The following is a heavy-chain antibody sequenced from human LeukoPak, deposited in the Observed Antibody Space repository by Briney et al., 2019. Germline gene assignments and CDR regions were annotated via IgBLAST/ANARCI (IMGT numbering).Heavy chain of an antibody. CDR2: IYYSGST. CDR1: GGSISSYY. D-gene: IGHD1-26*01. Sequence: SETLSLTCSVSGGSISSYYWSWARQPPGKGLEWIGDIYYSGSTNYNPSLKSRVTISVDTSKNQFFLILSSVTAADTAVYYCAGAYSGSYSYFDHWGQGTLVTVSS. V-gene: IGHV4-59*01. J-gene: IGHJ4*02. CDR3: AGAYSGSYSYFDH.